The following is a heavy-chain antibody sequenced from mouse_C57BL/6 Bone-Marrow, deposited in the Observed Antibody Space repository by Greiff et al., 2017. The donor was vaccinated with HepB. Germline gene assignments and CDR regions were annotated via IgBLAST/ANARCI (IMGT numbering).Heavy chain of an antibody. V-gene: IGHV1-81*01. D-gene: IGHD2-12*01. CDR2: IYPRSGNT. CDR3: ARRGYYSVAY. CDR1: GYTFTSYG. J-gene: IGHJ3*01. Sequence: QVQLQQSGAELARPGASVKLSCKASGYTFTSYGISWVKQRTGQGLEWIGEIYPRSGNTYYNEKFKGKATLTADKSSSTAYMELSSLTSEDSAVYFCARRGYYSVAYWGQGTLVTVSA.